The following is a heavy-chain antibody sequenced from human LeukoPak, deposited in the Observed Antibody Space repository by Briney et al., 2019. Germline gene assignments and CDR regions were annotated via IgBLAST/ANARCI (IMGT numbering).Heavy chain of an antibody. CDR1: GCTVSSNY. Sequence: PGGSLRLSCAASGCTVSSNYMSWVRQAPGKGLEWVSVIYSGGSTYYADSVKGRFTISRDNSKNTLYLQMNSLRAEDTAVYYCARMSSSSRGGMDVWGQGTTVTVSS. V-gene: IGHV3-53*01. CDR2: IYSGGST. D-gene: IGHD6-13*01. CDR3: ARMSSSSRGGMDV. J-gene: IGHJ6*02.